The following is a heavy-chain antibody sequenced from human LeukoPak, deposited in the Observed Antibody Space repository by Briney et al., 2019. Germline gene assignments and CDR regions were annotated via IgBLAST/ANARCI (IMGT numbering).Heavy chain of an antibody. CDR2: IGGSDGRT. CDR1: GFSFSNYA. J-gene: IGHJ4*02. CDR3: AKERSDSRWYLYGY. D-gene: IGHD6-13*01. V-gene: IGHV3-23*01. Sequence: GGSLRLSCTASGFSFSNYAMSWVRQAPGKGLEWVSAIGGSDGRTYYADSVQGRFTISRDNSKDTLDLHMNSLRAGDTAVYYCAKERSDSRWYLYGYWGQGTLVTVSS.